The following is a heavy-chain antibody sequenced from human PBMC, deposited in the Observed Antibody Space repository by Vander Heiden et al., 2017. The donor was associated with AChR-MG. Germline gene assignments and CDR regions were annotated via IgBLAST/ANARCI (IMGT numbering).Heavy chain of an antibody. CDR1: GFTFTSSA. V-gene: IGHV3-23*01. CDR2: ISGSGGST. J-gene: IGHJ5*02. D-gene: IGHD4-17*01. CDR3: AKEWDDYGGLDP. Sequence: EVQLLESGGGLVQPGGSLRLSCAASGFTFTSSAMSWVRQAPGKGLEWVSAISGSGGSTYYADSVKGRFTIARDNSKNTLYLQMNSLRAEDTAVYYCAKEWDDYGGLDPWGQGTLVTVSS.